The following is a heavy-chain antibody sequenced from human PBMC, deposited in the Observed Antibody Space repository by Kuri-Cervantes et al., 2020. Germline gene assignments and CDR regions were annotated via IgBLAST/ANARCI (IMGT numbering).Heavy chain of an antibody. V-gene: IGHV4-38-2*01. CDR3: ARVLQPSYGTFDY. CDR2: IHYSGRT. D-gene: IGHD5-18*01. CDR1: GYSISSGYY. J-gene: IGHJ4*02. Sequence: SETLSLTCVVSGYSISSGYYWGWIRQSPGKGLEWIGSIHYSGRTYYNMSLKSRVILSVDMSSNQFSLKLDSVTAADTAVYYCARVLQPSYGTFDYWGQGTLVTVSS.